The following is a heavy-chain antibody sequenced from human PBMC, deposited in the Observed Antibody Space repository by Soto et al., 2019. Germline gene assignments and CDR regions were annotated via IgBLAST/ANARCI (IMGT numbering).Heavy chain of an antibody. CDR2: IYYSGST. Sequence: SETLSLTCTVSGGSISSGGYYWSWIRQHPGKGLERIGYIYYSGSTYYNPSLKSRVTISVDTSKNQFSLKLSSVTAADTAVYYCARGSPQLIYGMDVWGQGTTVTVSS. CDR3: ARGSPQLIYGMDV. D-gene: IGHD3-10*01. CDR1: GGSISSGGYY. V-gene: IGHV4-31*03. J-gene: IGHJ6*02.